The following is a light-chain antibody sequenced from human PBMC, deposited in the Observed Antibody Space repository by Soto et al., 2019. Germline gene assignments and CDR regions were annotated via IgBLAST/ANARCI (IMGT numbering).Light chain of an antibody. V-gene: IGKV1-5*03. CDR2: KAS. CDR3: QQYNGYPWT. Sequence: DIQVTQSPSTLSASVGDRVTITCRASQSLNDWLAWYQQKPGKAPKLLIYKASGLESGVPSRFSGSGSGTEFTLTISSLQPDEFATDYCQQYNGYPWTFGQGTKVEIK. CDR1: QSLNDW. J-gene: IGKJ1*01.